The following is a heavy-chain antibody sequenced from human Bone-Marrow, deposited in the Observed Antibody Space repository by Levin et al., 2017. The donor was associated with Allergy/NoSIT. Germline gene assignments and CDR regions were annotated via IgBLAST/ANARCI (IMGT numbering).Heavy chain of an antibody. CDR3: ARDVAGANYYGMDV. V-gene: IGHV3-53*01. Sequence: GGSLRLSCAASGFTVSSNYMSWVRQAPGKGLEWVSVIYSGGSTYYADSVKGRFTISRDNSKNTLYLQMNSLRAEDTAVYYCARDVAGANYYGMDVWGQGTTVTVSS. J-gene: IGHJ6*02. CDR2: IYSGGST. CDR1: GFTVSSNY.